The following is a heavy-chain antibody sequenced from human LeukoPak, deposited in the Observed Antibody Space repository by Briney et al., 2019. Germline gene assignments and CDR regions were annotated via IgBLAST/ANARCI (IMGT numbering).Heavy chain of an antibody. D-gene: IGHD6-19*01. V-gene: IGHV1-8*01. J-gene: IGHJ5*02. Sequence: GASVNVSCKSSGYTFTSYDINWVRQATGQGLEWMGWMNPNSGNTGYAQKFKGRVTMTRDTSISTAYMELKRLRSDDTAVYYCARDRAESQWLVRYWFDPWGQGTLVTVSS. CDR1: GYTFTSYD. CDR2: MNPNSGNT. CDR3: ARDRAESQWLVRYWFDP.